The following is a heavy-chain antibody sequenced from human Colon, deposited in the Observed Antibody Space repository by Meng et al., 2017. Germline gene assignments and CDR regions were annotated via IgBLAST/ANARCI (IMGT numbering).Heavy chain of an antibody. CDR1: GVQTSGGFY. CDR3: AEGLTRHK. D-gene: IGHD3-9*01. CDR2: IYYSGIP. V-gene: IGHV4-31*03. Sequence: QLQLQESGPGLVNPSETLSLTCSGYGVQTSGGFYWNWLRQLPGKGLEWIGNIYYSGIPNYNPSLKSRVSMSVDTSTMQFSLQLRSVTAADTAFYYCAEGLTRHKWGQGKLVTVSS. J-gene: IGHJ4*02.